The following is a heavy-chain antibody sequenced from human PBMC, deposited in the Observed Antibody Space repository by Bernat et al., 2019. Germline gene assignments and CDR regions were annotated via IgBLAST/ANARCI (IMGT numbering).Heavy chain of an antibody. CDR1: GFSFSDAV. Sequence: QVQLVESGGGVVQPGGSLRLSCAGSGFSFSDAVMHWVRQAPGKGLEWVAGVSTEGRGKHYADSVKGRFTISRDNPKNTLSLQMNSLRVDDTGIYYCAREVYTSGRSGSFDYWGQGTLVTVSS. D-gene: IGHD6-19*01. V-gene: IGHV3-30*04. CDR3: AREVYTSGRSGSFDY. J-gene: IGHJ4*02. CDR2: VSTEGRGK.